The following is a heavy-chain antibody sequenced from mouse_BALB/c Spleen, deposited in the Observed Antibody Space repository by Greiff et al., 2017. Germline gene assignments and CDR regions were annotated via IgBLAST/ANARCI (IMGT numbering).Heavy chain of an antibody. V-gene: IGHV1-31*01. CDR3: AREGYGNYPFAY. CDR1: GYSFTGYY. Sequence: VQLQQSGPELVKPGASVKISCKASGYSFTGYYMHWVKQSHVKSLEWIGRINPYNGATSYNQNFKDKASLTVDKSSSTAYMELHSLTSEDSAVYYCAREGYGNYPFAYWGQGTLVTVSA. CDR2: INPYNGAT. D-gene: IGHD2-1*01. J-gene: IGHJ3*01.